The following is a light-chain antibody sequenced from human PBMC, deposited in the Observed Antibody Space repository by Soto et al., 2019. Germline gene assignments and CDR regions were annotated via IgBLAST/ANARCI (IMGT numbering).Light chain of an antibody. CDR3: QQYNSYSVT. V-gene: IGKV1-5*01. J-gene: IGKJ5*01. CDR2: DAS. Sequence: DFPLTQSPSSLSASLGARVPIXCRASRPINTWLAWYQQKPGEAPKLLIYDASILERGVPSRFSGSGSGTEFTLTISSLQPDDFATYYCQQYNSYSVTFGQGTRLEIK. CDR1: RPINTW.